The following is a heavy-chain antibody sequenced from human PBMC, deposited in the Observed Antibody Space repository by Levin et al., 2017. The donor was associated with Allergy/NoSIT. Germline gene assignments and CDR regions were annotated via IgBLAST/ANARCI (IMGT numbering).Heavy chain of an antibody. CDR2: VYYSGSGRT. CDR1: GGSISSSS. CDR3: ARDEVNGGMDV. V-gene: IGHV4-59*01. D-gene: IGHD2-8*01. J-gene: IGHJ6*02. Sequence: SETLSLMCTVSGGSISSSSWSWIRQPPGKGLEFIAYVYYSGSGRTNYNPSFESRVTISVDPSKSQVSLKLNSVTAADTAVYYCARDEVNGGMDVWGHGTSVIVSS.